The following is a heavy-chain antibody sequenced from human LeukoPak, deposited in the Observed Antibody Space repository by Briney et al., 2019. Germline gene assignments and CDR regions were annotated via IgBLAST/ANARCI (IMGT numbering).Heavy chain of an antibody. Sequence: GGSLRLSCAASGFTFSNFDMHWVRQAPGKGLEWVAVIQYSGSKKYYVDSVEGRFTISRDNSKNTLYVQMNSLRTEDTAVYYCAKGGRHGHSSYERGYFDLWGQGTLVTVSS. CDR2: IQYSGSKK. V-gene: IGHV3-30*02. CDR3: AKGGRHGHSSYERGYFDL. CDR1: GFTFSNFD. D-gene: IGHD2-15*01. J-gene: IGHJ4*02.